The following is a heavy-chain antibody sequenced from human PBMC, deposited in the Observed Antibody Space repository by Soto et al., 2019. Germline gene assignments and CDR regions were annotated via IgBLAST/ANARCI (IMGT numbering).Heavy chain of an antibody. D-gene: IGHD3-22*01. J-gene: IGHJ6*02. CDR2: IIPVFGTP. CDR3: ARGDATKIVVTTYYGMDV. V-gene: IGHV1-69*12. CDR1: GGSLSNYG. Sequence: QVQLVQSGAEVKKPGSSVKVSCKASGGSLSNYGISWVRQAPGQGLEWMGAIIPVFGTPNYAQKFQDRVTSTADESTTTDYMEVRSLTSEDTAVYYCARGDATKIVVTTYYGMDVGGQGTTVTVSS.